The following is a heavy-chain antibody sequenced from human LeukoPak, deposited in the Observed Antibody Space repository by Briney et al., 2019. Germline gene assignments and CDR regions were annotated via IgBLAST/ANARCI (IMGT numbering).Heavy chain of an antibody. CDR1: GFTFSSYA. V-gene: IGHV3-23*01. D-gene: IGHD3-3*01. J-gene: IGHJ5*02. CDR2: ISGSGGST. CDR3: AKGTITIFGVVISRRRFNWFDP. Sequence: GGSLRLSCAASGFTFSSYAMSWVRQAPGKGLEWVSAISGSGGSTYYADSVKGRFTISRDNSKNTLYLQMNSLRAGDTAVYYCAKGTITIFGVVISRRRFNWFDPWGQGTLVTVSS.